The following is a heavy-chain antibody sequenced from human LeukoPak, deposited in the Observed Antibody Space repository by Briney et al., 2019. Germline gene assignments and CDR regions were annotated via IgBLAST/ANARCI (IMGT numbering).Heavy chain of an antibody. Sequence: SETLSLTCAVYGGSFSGYYWSWIRQPPGKGLEWIGEINHSGSTNYNPSLKSRVTISVDTSKNQFSLKLSSVTAADTAVYYCARVRGPLLWFGELLGSYFDYWGQGTLVTVSS. CDR1: GGSFSGYY. D-gene: IGHD3-10*01. J-gene: IGHJ4*02. CDR3: ARVRGPLLWFGELLGSYFDY. CDR2: INHSGST. V-gene: IGHV4-34*01.